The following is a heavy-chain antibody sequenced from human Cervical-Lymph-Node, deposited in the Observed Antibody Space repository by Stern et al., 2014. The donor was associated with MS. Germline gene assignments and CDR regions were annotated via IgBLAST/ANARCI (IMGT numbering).Heavy chain of an antibody. CDR2: ITNSGRTT. J-gene: IGHJ3*01. Sequence: EVQLVESGGGVVQPGGSLRLSCGASGFTFSSSFMIWVRQAPGKGLEWISYITNSGRTTSYADSVKGRFTVSRDNDENSLYLHMNSLRHEDTAVYYCARLRGGGPRNAFDLWGQGTVVTVSS. CDR3: ARLRGGGPRNAFDL. CDR1: GFTFSSSF. D-gene: IGHD2-21*01. V-gene: IGHV3-48*02.